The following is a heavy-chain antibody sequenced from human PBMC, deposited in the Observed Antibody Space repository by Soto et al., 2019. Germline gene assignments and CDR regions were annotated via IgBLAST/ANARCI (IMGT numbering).Heavy chain of an antibody. D-gene: IGHD2-2*02. V-gene: IGHV1-18*04. Sequence: AASVKVSCKASGYTFTSYGISWVRQAPGQGLEWMGWISAYNGNTNYAQKLQGRVTMTTDTSTSTAYMELRSLRSDDTAVYYCARDDEGYCSSTSCYTGRYNWFDPWGQGTLVTVSS. J-gene: IGHJ5*02. CDR1: GYTFTSYG. CDR3: ARDDEGYCSSTSCYTGRYNWFDP. CDR2: ISAYNGNT.